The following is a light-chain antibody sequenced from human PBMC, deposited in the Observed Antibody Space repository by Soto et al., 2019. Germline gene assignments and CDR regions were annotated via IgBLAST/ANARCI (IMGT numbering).Light chain of an antibody. CDR3: SSYTSRSTQV. CDR2: EVS. J-gene: IGLJ1*01. CDR1: SSDVGGYNY. Sequence: QSALTQPASVSGSPGQSITISCTGTSSDVGGYNYVSWYQQHPGKDPKLMIYEVSNRPSGVSNRFSGSKSGNTASLTISGLQAEDEADYYCSSYTSRSTQVFGTGTKVTVL. V-gene: IGLV2-14*01.